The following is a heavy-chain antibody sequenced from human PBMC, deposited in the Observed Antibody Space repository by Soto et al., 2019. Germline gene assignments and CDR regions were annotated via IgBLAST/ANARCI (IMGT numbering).Heavy chain of an antibody. CDR1: GGSISSGGYY. CDR3: ASGGSGSYSIYYFDY. CDR2: IYYSGST. Sequence: PSETLSLTCTVSGGSISSGGYYWSWIRQHPGKGLEWIGYIYYSGSTYYNPSLKSRVTISVDTSKNQFSLKLSSVTAADTALYYCASGGSGSYSIYYFDYWGQGTLVTVS. D-gene: IGHD3-10*01. J-gene: IGHJ4*02. V-gene: IGHV4-31*03.